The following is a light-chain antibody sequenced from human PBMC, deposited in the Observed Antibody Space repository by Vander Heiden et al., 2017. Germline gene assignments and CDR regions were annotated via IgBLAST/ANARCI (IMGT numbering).Light chain of an antibody. Sequence: DIQMTQSPSSLSASVGDRVTITCRASQSISSYLNWYQQKPGKAPKLLIYAASRVQSGVPSRFSGSGYATDFTLTSSRRQPEDFANYYGQHSYSTITFGQGTRLEIK. V-gene: IGKV1-39*01. CDR3: QHSYSTIT. CDR1: QSISSY. J-gene: IGKJ5*01. CDR2: AAS.